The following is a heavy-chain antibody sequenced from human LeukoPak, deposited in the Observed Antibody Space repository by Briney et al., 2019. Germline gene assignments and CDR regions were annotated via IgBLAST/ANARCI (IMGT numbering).Heavy chain of an antibody. CDR2: IYHSGRT. CDR1: GGSISSSNW. CDR3: ARATALAYYYMDV. V-gene: IGHV4-4*02. D-gene: IGHD5-18*01. Sequence: SGTLSLTCAVSGGSISSSNWWRWVRPPPGKGLEWRGEIYHSGRTNHTPSLKSRVTISVDKSKNHFSLKLSSVTAADTAVYYCARATALAYYYMDVWGKGTTVTVSS. J-gene: IGHJ6*03.